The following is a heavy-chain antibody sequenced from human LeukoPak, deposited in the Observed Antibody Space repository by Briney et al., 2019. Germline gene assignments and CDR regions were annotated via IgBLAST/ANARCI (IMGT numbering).Heavy chain of an antibody. CDR3: AIYGDPTVTPEHY. CDR2: IYPGDSDT. J-gene: IGHJ4*02. V-gene: IGHV5-51*01. CDR1: GYSFTSYW. D-gene: IGHD4-17*01. Sequence: GESLKISCKGSGYSFTSYWIGWVRPMPGKGLEWMGSIYPGDSDTRYSPSFQGQVTISADKSISTAYLQWSSLKASDTAMYYCAIYGDPTVTPEHYWGQGTLVTVSS.